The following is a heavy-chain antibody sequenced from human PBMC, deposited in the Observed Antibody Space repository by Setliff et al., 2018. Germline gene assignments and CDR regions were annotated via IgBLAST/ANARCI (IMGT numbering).Heavy chain of an antibody. D-gene: IGHD6-25*01. Sequence: ESLKISCKASGYSFSNFWINWVRQLPGKGLEWMGRIEPTDSYTNYSPSFQGHVTISIDKSITTAYLHWSSLKASDTAMYYCTRGGYDSGVWGQGTQVTVSS. CDR1: GYSFSNFW. V-gene: IGHV5-10-1*01. CDR3: TRGGYDSGV. J-gene: IGHJ4*02. CDR2: IEPTDSYT.